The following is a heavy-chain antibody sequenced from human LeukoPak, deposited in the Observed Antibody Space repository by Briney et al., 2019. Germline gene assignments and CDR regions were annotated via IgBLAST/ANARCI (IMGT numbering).Heavy chain of an antibody. D-gene: IGHD4-17*01. Sequence: SETLSLTCTVSGDSITNNNCYWGWVRQPPGKGLEWIASIYYSGSSYYNPSLKSRVTMSVDTSKNQFSLKLSSVTAADTAVYYCARNLRGPSPPDYWGQGTLVTVSS. V-gene: IGHV4-39*07. CDR1: GDSITNNNCY. CDR3: ARNLRGPSPPDY. J-gene: IGHJ4*02. CDR2: IYYSGSS.